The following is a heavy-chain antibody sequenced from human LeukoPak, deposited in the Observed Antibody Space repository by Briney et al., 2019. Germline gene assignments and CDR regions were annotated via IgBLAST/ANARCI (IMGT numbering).Heavy chain of an antibody. V-gene: IGHV4-4*02. CDR1: GGSISSSNW. D-gene: IGHD6-13*01. CDR2: IYHSGST. Sequence: SETLSLTCAVSGGSISSSNWWSWVRQPPGKGLEWIGEIYHSGSTNYNPSLKSRVTISVDKSKNQFSLKLSSVTAADTAVYYCARRPVAAIAAAGTGAFDIWGQGTVVTVSS. CDR3: ARRPVAAIAAAGTGAFDI. J-gene: IGHJ3*02.